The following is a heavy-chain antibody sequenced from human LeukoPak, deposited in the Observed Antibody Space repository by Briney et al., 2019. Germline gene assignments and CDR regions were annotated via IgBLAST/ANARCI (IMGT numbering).Heavy chain of an antibody. V-gene: IGHV4-39*01. D-gene: IGHD1-1*01. CDR1: GGSFSGYY. J-gene: IGHJ4*02. CDR3: ARLSEFLERSVLTYYFDY. Sequence: SETLSLTCAVYGGSFSGYYWGWIRQPPGKGLEWIGSIYYSGSTYYNPSLKSRVTISVDTSKNQFSLKLSSVTAADTAVYYCARLSEFLERSVLTYYFDYWGQGTLVTVSS. CDR2: IYYSGST.